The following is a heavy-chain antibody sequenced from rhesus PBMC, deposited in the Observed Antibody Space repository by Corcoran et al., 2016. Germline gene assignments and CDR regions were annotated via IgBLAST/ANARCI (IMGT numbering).Heavy chain of an antibody. D-gene: IGHD1-7*02. CDR1: GFTFSSYG. Sequence: EVQLVETGGGLVQPGGSLRLSCAASGFTFSSYGMSWVRQAPGKGLEWVSGISYTGGSTYYADSVKGRFTISRDNSKNTLSLQMNSLRAEDTAVYYCAKGNWNGSPLDVWGRGVLVTVSS. CDR3: AKGNWNGSPLDV. CDR2: ISYTGGST. J-gene: IGHJ5-2*02. V-gene: IGHV3S5*01.